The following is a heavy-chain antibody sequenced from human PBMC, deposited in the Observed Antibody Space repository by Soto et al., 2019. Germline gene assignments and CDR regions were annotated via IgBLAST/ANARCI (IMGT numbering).Heavy chain of an antibody. J-gene: IGHJ6*02. CDR1: GGSFSGYY. Sequence: SETLYITCAVYGGSFSGYYWCWLRQSPGKGLEWIGEINHSGSTNYNPSLKSRVTISVDTSKNQFSLKLSSVTAADTAVYYCARGFPLVPSYYYYYYGMDVWGQGTTVT. V-gene: IGHV4-34*01. CDR3: ARGFPLVPSYYYYYYGMDV. CDR2: INHSGST. D-gene: IGHD6-13*01.